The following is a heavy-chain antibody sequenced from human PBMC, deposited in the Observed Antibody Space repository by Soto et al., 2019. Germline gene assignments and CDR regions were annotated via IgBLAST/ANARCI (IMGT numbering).Heavy chain of an antibody. J-gene: IGHJ5*02. V-gene: IGHV4-59*01. Sequence: SETLSLTCTVSGGSISSYYWSWIRQPPGKGLEWIGYIYYSGSTNYNPSLKSRVTISVDTSKNQFSLKLSSVTAADTAVYYCARGRMVYAPPRSNWFDPWGQGTLVTVSS. CDR2: IYYSGST. D-gene: IGHD2-8*01. CDR1: GGSISSYY. CDR3: ARGRMVYAPPRSNWFDP.